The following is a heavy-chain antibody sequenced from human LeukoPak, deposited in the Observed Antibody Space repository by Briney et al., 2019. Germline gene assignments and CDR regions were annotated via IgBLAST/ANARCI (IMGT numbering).Heavy chain of an antibody. V-gene: IGHV4-31*03. CDR1: GGSISSGGYY. J-gene: IGHJ4*02. CDR3: ARGSERGYSSGWYRLIDY. CDR2: IYYSGST. Sequence: SQTLSLTCTVSGGSISSGGYYWSWIRQHPGKGLEWIGYIYYSGSTYYNPSLKSRVTISVDTSKNQFSLKLSSVTAADTAVYYCARGSERGYSSGWYRLIDYWGQGTLVTVSS. D-gene: IGHD6-19*01.